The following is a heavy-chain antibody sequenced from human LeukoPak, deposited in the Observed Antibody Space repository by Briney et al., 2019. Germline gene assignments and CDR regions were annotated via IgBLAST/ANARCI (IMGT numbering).Heavy chain of an antibody. J-gene: IGHJ4*02. CDR1: EFTFSTYS. D-gene: IGHD3-22*01. CDR3: ARDVSVVVLSSTPTQIDY. CDR2: ISSSGSTI. V-gene: IGHV3-48*04. Sequence: GGSLRLSCAASEFTFSTYSMNWVRQAPGKGLEWVSSISSSGSTIYYADSVKGRFTISRDNAKNSLYLQMNNLRAEDTAVYYCARDVSVVVLSSTPTQIDYWGQGTLVTVSS.